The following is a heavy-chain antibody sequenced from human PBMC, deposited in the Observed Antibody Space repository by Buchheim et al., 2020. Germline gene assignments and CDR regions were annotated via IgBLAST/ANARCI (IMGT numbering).Heavy chain of an antibody. J-gene: IGHJ6*02. CDR1: GGSISSGDYY. Sequence: QVQLQESGPGLVKPSQTLSLTCTVAGGSISSGDYYWSWIRQPPGKGLEWIGYIYYSGSTNYHPSLKSRVTISVDTSKNQFSLKLSSVTAADTAVYYCARDPRVIVVSRDYYGMDVWGQGTT. D-gene: IGHD3-22*01. CDR2: IYYSGST. CDR3: ARDPRVIVVSRDYYGMDV. V-gene: IGHV4-30-4*01.